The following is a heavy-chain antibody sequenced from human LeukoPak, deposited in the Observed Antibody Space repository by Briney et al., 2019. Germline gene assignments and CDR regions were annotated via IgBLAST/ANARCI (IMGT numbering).Heavy chain of an antibody. CDR1: DYTFTDYS. D-gene: IGHD1-1*01. V-gene: IGHV1-2*02. Sequence: GASVKVSCKASDYTFTDYSIHWVRQAPGQGLEWMGWINPNSGGTNYARKFQGRVTMTRDTSISTAYMDLSRLRSDDTAVYYCARERRDWNPFDYWGQGTLVTVSS. J-gene: IGHJ4*02. CDR3: ARERRDWNPFDY. CDR2: INPNSGGT.